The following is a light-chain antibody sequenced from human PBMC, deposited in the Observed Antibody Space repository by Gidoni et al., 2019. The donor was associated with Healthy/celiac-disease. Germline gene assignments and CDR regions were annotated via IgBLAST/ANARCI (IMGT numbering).Light chain of an antibody. V-gene: IGKV3-15*01. Sequence: EIVLTHSPATLSVSPGERATLSCRASQSVSSNLAWYQQKPGQAPRLLIYGASTRAPGIPARFSGSGSGTEFALTISSLQSEDFAVYYCQQYKNWPITFGEGTRLEIK. J-gene: IGKJ5*01. CDR1: QSVSSN. CDR2: GAS. CDR3: QQYKNWPIT.